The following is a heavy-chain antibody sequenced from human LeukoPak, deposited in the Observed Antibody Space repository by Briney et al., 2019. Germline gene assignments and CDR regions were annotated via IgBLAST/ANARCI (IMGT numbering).Heavy chain of an antibody. D-gene: IGHD3-16*01. CDR2: INHSGST. CDR1: GGSFSGYY. CDR3: ARGGRLGLYYYGMDV. V-gene: IGHV4-34*01. Sequence: KPSETLSLTCAVYGGSFSGYYWSWIRQPPGKGLEWIGEINHSGSTNYNPSLRSRVTISVDTSKNQFSLELSSVTAADTAVYYCARGGRLGLYYYGMDVWGKGTTVTVSS. J-gene: IGHJ6*04.